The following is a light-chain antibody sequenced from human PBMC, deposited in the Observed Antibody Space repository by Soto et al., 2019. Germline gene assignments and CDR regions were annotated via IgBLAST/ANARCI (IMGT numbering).Light chain of an antibody. CDR1: QGFSNF. J-gene: IGKJ4*01. V-gene: IGKV1-27*01. CDR2: AAS. CDR3: QKNSSVIT. Sequence: DIQMTQSPSSLSASVGDRVTITCRASQGFSNFLAWYQQKPGKVPKLLISAASTLQSGVPSWFSGSCSGTDFTHTITILQPEDVASYYCQKNSSVITFGRGTQLEI.